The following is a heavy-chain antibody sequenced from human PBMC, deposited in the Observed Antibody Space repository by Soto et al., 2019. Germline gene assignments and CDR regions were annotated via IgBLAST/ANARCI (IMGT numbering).Heavy chain of an antibody. J-gene: IGHJ6*02. CDR3: AKSRDAYNFYFYYGIDV. CDR1: GFTFSNYG. V-gene: IGHV3-30*18. CDR2: VLYDGSNK. Sequence: GGSLRLSCAASGFTFSNYGMHWVRQTPGQGLEWVALVLYDGSNKYYADSVKGRFTISRDNSKNTLYLQVSSLRAEDTAVYYCAKSRDAYNFYFYYGIDVWGHGTTVTVSS. D-gene: IGHD2-2*01.